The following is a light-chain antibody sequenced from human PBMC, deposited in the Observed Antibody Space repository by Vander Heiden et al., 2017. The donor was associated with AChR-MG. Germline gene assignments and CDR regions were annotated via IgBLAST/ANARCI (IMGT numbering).Light chain of an antibody. Sequence: SYVLTQPPSVSVAPGQTARITCGGNNIGSKSVPWYQQRPGQAPVLVVHDDSDRPSGIPERFSGSNSGNTATLTISRVEAGDEADYYCQVWESTSDLVVFGGGTKLTVL. CDR2: DDS. J-gene: IGLJ2*01. CDR1: NIGSKS. V-gene: IGLV3-21*02. CDR3: QVWESTSDLVV.